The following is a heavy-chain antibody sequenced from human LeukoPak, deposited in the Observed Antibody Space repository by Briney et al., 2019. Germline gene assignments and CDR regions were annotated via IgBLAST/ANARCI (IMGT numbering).Heavy chain of an antibody. CDR1: GFTFSSYG. V-gene: IGHV3-33*06. CDR2: IWYDGSNK. J-gene: IGHJ4*02. Sequence: PGGSLRLSCAASGFTFSSYGMHWVRQAPGKGLEWVAVIWYDGSNKYYADSVKGRFTISRDNSKNTLYLQMNSLRAEDTAVYYCAKDGADYYDSSGYYYAKYYFDYWGQGTLVTVSS. D-gene: IGHD3-22*01. CDR3: AKDGADYYDSSGYYYAKYYFDY.